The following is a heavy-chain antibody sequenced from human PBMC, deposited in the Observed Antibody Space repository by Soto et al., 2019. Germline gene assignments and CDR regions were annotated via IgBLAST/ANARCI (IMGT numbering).Heavy chain of an antibody. D-gene: IGHD6-19*01. CDR2: INPSSGGT. J-gene: IGHJ6*02. CDR3: ARGGLQYSSGWYVLWYGMDV. Sequence: ASVKVSCKASGYTFTGYYMHWVRQAPGRGLEWMGWINPSSGGTNYAQKFQGWVTMTRDTSISTAYMELSRLRSDDTAVYYCARGGLQYSSGWYVLWYGMDVWGQGTTVTVSS. V-gene: IGHV1-2*04. CDR1: GYTFTGYY.